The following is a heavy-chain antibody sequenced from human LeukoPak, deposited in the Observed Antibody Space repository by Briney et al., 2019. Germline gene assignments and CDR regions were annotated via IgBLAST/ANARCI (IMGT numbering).Heavy chain of an antibody. J-gene: IGHJ4*02. D-gene: IGHD6-13*01. CDR3: GRGGKVEQLVLAR. CDR1: GFTFRSYW. V-gene: IGHV3-74*01. Sequence: PGGAPRLSCAAPGFTFRSYWMHWGRPTPGEGVGWVSRISSDGSSTTYADSVKGRFTISRDNAKNTLYLQMNSLRAEDTAVYYCGRGGKVEQLVLARWGQGSLVTVSS. CDR2: ISSDGSST.